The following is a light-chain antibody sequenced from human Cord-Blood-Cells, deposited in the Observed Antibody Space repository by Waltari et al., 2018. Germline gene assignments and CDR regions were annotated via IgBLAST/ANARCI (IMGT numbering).Light chain of an antibody. CDR1: SSDVGSYNH. CDR3: CSYAGSSTLV. CDR2: EGS. V-gene: IGLV2-23*01. J-gene: IGLJ2*01. Sequence: QSALTQPASVSGCPGQSITISCTGTSSDVGSYNHVYWYQQHPVKATKLKIYEGSKRPAEITNRFSGSKSGNTASLTISRLQAEDEADYYCCSYAGSSTLVFGGCTKLTV.